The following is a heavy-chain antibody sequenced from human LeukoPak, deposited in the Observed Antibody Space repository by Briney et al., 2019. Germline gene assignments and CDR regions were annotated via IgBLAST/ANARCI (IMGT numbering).Heavy chain of an antibody. Sequence: PSEILSLTCTVSGGSISSYYWSWIRQPPGKGLEWIGYISYSGSTNYNPSLKSRVTISVDTSKNQFSLKLSSVTAADTAVYYCARLGPAAGTSFDYWGQGTLVTVSS. D-gene: IGHD6-13*01. V-gene: IGHV4-59*08. CDR2: ISYSGST. CDR1: GGSISSYY. CDR3: ARLGPAAGTSFDY. J-gene: IGHJ4*02.